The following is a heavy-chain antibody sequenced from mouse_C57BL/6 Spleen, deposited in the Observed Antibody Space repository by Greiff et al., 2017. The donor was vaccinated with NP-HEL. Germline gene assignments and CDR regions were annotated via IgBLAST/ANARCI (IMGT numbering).Heavy chain of an antibody. V-gene: IGHV1-15*01. CDR2: IDPETGGT. CDR3: TAYYYGSPYYFDY. CDR1: GYTFTDYE. J-gene: IGHJ2*01. Sequence: QVQLKQSGAELVRPGASVTLSCKASGYTFTDYEMHWVKQTPVHGLEWIGAIDPETGGTAYNQKFKGKAILTADKSSSTAYMELRSLTSEDSAVYYCTAYYYGSPYYFDYWGQGTTLTVSS. D-gene: IGHD1-1*01.